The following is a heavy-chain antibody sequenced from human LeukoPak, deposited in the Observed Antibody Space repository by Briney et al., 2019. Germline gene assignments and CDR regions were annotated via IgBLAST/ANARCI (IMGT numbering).Heavy chain of an antibody. J-gene: IGHJ3*02. Sequence: PSETLSLTCTVSGGSISSSSYYWGWIRQPPGKGLEWIGSIYYSGSTYYNPSLKSRVTISVDTSKNQFSLKLSSVTAADTAVYYCASGSQGLDAFDIWGQGTMVTVSS. CDR2: IYYSGST. CDR1: GGSISSSSYY. V-gene: IGHV4-39*01. CDR3: ASGSQGLDAFDI.